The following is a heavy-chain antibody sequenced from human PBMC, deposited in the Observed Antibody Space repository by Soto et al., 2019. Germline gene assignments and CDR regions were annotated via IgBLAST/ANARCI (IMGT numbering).Heavy chain of an antibody. J-gene: IGHJ4*02. D-gene: IGHD1-1*01. CDR1: GDSFSKYT. V-gene: IGHV1-69*13. CDR3: ARGRGLYNSGRSQLDS. Sequence: SVKVSCKASGDSFSKYTVNWVLQAPRQGLEWMGGIIPRFGTTNYAPTLQDRVTITADESMNTVYMELSSLRSEDTALYYCARGRGLYNSGRSQLDSWGQGTLVTVSS. CDR2: IIPRFGTT.